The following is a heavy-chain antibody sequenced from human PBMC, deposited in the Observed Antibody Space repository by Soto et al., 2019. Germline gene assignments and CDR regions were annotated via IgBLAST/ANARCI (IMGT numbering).Heavy chain of an antibody. D-gene: IGHD2-15*01. V-gene: IGHV1-2*04. CDR1: GYTFTGYY. J-gene: IGHJ5*02. Sequence: ASVKVSCKASGYTFTGYYMHWVRQAPGQGLEWMGWINPNSGGTNYAQKFQGWVTMTRDTSISTAYMELSNLRPEDTAWYFCSKASGGYRIAYIDHWGQGALVTVSS. CDR2: INPNSGGT. CDR3: SKASGGYRIAYIDH.